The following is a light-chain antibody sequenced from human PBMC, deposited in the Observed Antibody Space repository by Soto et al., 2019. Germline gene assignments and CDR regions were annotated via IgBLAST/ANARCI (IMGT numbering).Light chain of an antibody. CDR1: KNDVGLYDY. V-gene: IGLV2-14*01. Sequence: QPALTQPASVSGFPGQSITISCTGTKNDVGLYDYVSWYQQHPGEAPKLMIYGVTNRPSGVSNRFSGSKSGNTASLTISGLQAADEADYFCSSYTTTTLEVFGTGTKLTVL. CDR3: SSYTTTTLEV. CDR2: GVT. J-gene: IGLJ1*01.